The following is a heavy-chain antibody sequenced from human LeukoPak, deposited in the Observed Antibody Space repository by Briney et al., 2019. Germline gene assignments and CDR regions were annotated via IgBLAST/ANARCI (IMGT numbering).Heavy chain of an antibody. CDR2: VSYDGETK. CDR3: ARDGFCGEDYAYFDH. Sequence: GGSLRLSCAASGFTFSRHVMHWIRHAPGKGLEGLAVVSYDGETKFYEDSVKGRFNISRDNSKNTVYLQMTSLRPEDTGVYYCARDGFCGEDYAYFDHWGQGTLVTVSP. V-gene: IGHV3-30*03. CDR1: GFTFSRHV. D-gene: IGHD4-17*01. J-gene: IGHJ4*02.